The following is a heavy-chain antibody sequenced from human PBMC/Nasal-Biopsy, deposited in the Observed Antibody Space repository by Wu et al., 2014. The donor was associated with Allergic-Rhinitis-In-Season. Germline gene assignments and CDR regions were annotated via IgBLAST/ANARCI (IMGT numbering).Heavy chain of an antibody. CDR2: VRRKVDGYTT. J-gene: IGHJ4*02. D-gene: IGHD3-16*02. Sequence: LRLSCAASGFIFSDYYMDWVRRAPGKGLEWVGRVRRKVDGYTTKYAASAQGRFTVSRDDSKNSLFLQMNSLTTEDTAMYYCARVLTDASRRLYQLDHWGRGTLVTVSS. V-gene: IGHV3-72*01. CDR1: GFIFSDYY. CDR3: ARVLTDASRRLYQLDH.